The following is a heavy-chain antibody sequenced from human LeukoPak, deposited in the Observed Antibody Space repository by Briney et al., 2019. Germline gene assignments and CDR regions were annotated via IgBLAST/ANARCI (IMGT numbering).Heavy chain of an antibody. CDR2: ISYDGSNK. V-gene: IGHV3-30-3*01. CDR3: ARTRSEIAAARTPDY. D-gene: IGHD6-13*01. Sequence: PGGSLRLSCAASGFTFSSYAMHWVRQAPGKGLEWVAVISYDGSNKYYADSVKGRFTISRDNAKNSLYLQMNSLRAEDTAVYYCARTRSEIAAARTPDYWGQGTLVTVSS. CDR1: GFTFSSYA. J-gene: IGHJ4*02.